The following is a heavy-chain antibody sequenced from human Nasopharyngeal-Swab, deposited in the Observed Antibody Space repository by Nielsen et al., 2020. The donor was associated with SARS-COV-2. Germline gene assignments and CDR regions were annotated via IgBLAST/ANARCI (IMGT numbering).Heavy chain of an antibody. D-gene: IGHD5-12*01. Sequence: ESLKISSAASGFTFSNFAMSLARQAPRRGLDWVSVISGGSDSTYYTHSVRGRFTISRDNSKNTLNLQMNNLRAEDTAIYYCAKDRDSGEDSEEYYHYYGMDVWGQGAPVTVSS. CDR2: ISGGSDST. J-gene: IGHJ6*02. CDR1: GFTFSNFA. V-gene: IGHV3-23*01. CDR3: AKDRDSGEDSEEYYHYYGMDV.